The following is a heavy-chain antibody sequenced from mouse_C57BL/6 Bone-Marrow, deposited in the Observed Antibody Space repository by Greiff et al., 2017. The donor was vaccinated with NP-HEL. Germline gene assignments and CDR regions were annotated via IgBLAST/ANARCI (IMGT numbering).Heavy chain of an antibody. V-gene: IGHV1-63*01. CDR2: IYPGGGYT. Sequence: QVHVKQSGAELVRPGTSVKMSCKASGYTFTNYWIGWAKQRPGHGLAWIGDIYPGGGYTNYNEKFKGKATLTADKSSSTAYMQFSSLTSEDSDIYYCARWAQATPWFAYWGQGTLVTVSA. J-gene: IGHJ3*01. D-gene: IGHD3-2*02. CDR1: GYTFTNYW. CDR3: ARWAQATPWFAY.